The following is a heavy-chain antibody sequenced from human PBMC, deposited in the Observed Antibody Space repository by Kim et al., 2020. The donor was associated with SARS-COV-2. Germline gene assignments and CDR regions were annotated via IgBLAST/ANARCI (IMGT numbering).Heavy chain of an antibody. Sequence: TFQGRVTITRDTSASTAYMELSSLRSEDTAVYYCAREEIVATIQPNWFDPWGQGTLVTVSS. D-gene: IGHD5-12*01. J-gene: IGHJ5*02. CDR3: AREEIVATIQPNWFDP. V-gene: IGHV1-3*01.